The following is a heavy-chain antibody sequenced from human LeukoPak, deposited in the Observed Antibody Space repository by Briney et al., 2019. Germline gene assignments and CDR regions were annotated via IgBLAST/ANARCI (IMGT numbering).Heavy chain of an antibody. Sequence: GGSLRLSCAASGFTFSIYNMNWVRQAPGKGVEWVSSISSSSSYIYYADSVKGRFTISRDNAKNSLYLQMNSLRAEDTSVYYCARDGQLGGYFDYWGQGTLVTVSS. D-gene: IGHD6-6*01. CDR1: GFTFSIYN. V-gene: IGHV3-21*01. J-gene: IGHJ4*02. CDR3: ARDGQLGGYFDY. CDR2: ISSSSSYI.